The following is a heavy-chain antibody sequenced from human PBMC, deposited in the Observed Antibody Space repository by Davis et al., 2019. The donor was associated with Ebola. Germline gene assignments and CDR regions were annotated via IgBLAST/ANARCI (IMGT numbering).Heavy chain of an antibody. CDR2: INPRGGSI. J-gene: IGHJ4*02. CDR1: GYTFTSYS. D-gene: IGHD5-18*01. V-gene: IGHV1-46*01. Sequence: ASVKVSCKASGYTFTSYSMHWVRQAPGQGLEWMRLINPRGGSISYAQKFQGRVTMTRDTSTSTVYMELSSLRSEDTAVYYCARSSRGDTAMVMGDYWGQGTLVTVSS. CDR3: ARSSRGDTAMVMGDY.